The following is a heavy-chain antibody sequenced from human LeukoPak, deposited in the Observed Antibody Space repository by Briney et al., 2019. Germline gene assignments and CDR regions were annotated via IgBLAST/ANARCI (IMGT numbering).Heavy chain of an antibody. V-gene: IGHV4-30-4*01. CDR3: ASTGGYSYGSAY. D-gene: IGHD5-18*01. CDR2: IYYSGST. CDR1: GGSISSGDYY. J-gene: IGHJ4*02. Sequence: PSQTLSLTCTVSGGSISSGDYYWSWIRQPPGKGLEWIGYIYYSGSTYYNPSLKSRVTISVDKSKNQFSLKLSSVTAADTAVYYCASTGGYSYGSAYWGQGTLVTVSS.